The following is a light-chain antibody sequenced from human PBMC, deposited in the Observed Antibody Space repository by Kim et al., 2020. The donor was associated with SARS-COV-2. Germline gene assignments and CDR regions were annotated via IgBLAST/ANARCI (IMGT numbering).Light chain of an antibody. Sequence: SPGERATLSGRASQSVNNYLAWYQQKPGQAPRLVIHGASTRASGVPARFSGSGSGTEFTLTISSLQPEDCAVYFCQQYNKWPPLTFGGGTKVDIK. CDR2: GAS. V-gene: IGKV3-15*01. J-gene: IGKJ4*01. CDR1: QSVNNY. CDR3: QQYNKWPPLT.